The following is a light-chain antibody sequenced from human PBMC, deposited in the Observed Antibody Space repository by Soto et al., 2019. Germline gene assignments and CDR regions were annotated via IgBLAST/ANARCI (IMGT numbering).Light chain of an antibody. Sequence: QSAFAQPASVSGSPGQSITISCTGTSSDVGSYNLVSWYQQHPGKAPKLMIYEVTKRPSGVSNHFSGSKSGNTASLTISGLQAEDEADYYCCSYAGSSTSYVFGTGTKVTVL. V-gene: IGLV2-23*02. CDR3: CSYAGSSTSYV. CDR1: SSDVGSYNL. CDR2: EVT. J-gene: IGLJ1*01.